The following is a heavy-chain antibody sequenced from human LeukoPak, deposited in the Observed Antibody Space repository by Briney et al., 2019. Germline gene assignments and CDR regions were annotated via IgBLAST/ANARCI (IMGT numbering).Heavy chain of an antibody. D-gene: IGHD3-22*01. Sequence: GRSLRLSCAASGFVFSSYGIHWVRQAPGKGLEWVAFIRFDGSTTYYAESVKGRFTVSRDNSKFTAYLQVNSLRAEDTAVYYCSKESNYDSSGYFNWGQGTLVTVS. CDR3: SKESNYDSSGYFN. CDR1: GFVFSSYG. J-gene: IGHJ4*02. CDR2: IRFDGSTT. V-gene: IGHV3-30*02.